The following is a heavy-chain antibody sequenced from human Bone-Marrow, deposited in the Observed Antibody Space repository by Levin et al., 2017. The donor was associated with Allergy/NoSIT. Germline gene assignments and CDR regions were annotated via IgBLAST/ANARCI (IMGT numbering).Heavy chain of an antibody. CDR1: GFTFNIAW. CDR2: TKSKSDGGTE. CDR3: TTDGSSWYEGEYYFDS. V-gene: IGHV3-15*01. Sequence: GGSLRLSCAASGFTFNIAWMSWVRQAPGKGLEWVGRTKSKSDGGTEDYAAPVKGRFTISRDDSKNTVYLEMNSLQIEDTAVYYCTTDGSSWYEGEYYFDSWGQGTLVTVSS. D-gene: IGHD6-13*01. J-gene: IGHJ4*02.